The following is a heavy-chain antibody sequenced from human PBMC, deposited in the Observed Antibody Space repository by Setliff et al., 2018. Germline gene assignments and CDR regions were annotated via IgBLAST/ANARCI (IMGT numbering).Heavy chain of an antibody. D-gene: IGHD4-4*01. CDR2: INPSGGST. CDR1: GYSFTNYY. J-gene: IGHJ4*02. Sequence: ASVKVSCKASGYSFTNYYIHWVRQAPGQGLEWVGIINPSGGSTSYAQKFQGRVTMTRDTSTSTVYMGLSSLRSEDTAVYYCAKSGDYSNRGHFDCWGQGTLVTVSS. V-gene: IGHV1-46*03. CDR3: AKSGDYSNRGHFDC.